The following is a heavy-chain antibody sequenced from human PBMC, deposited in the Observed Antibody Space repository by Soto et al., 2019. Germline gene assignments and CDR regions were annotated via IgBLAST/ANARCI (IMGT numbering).Heavy chain of an antibody. Sequence: QVQLVQSGAEVKKPGSSVKVSCKASGGAFGSYAINWVRPAPGQGLEWMGGIIPMFETTNYAQRSQGRVTVTADESTSTVYLELTRLRSEDTGMYYCTRHRGYSSGYWGQDFWGQGTLVTVSS. CDR2: IIPMFETT. D-gene: IGHD5-12*01. J-gene: IGHJ4*02. V-gene: IGHV1-69*01. CDR1: GGAFGSYA. CDR3: TRHRGYSSGYWGQDF.